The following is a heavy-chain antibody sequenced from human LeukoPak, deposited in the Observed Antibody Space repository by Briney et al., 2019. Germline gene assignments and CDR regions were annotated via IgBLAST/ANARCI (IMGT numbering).Heavy chain of an antibody. CDR2: IYPGDSDT. CDR3: ARRPPTPYSSDYYFDY. Sequence: RGESLKISCKGSGYSFTSYWIDWVRQMPGKGLEWMGIIYPGDSDTRYSPSFQGQVTVSADKSIITAYLQWSSLKASDTAMYYCARRPPTPYSSDYYFDYWGQGTLVTVSS. J-gene: IGHJ4*02. D-gene: IGHD6-19*01. CDR1: GYSFTSYW. V-gene: IGHV5-51*01.